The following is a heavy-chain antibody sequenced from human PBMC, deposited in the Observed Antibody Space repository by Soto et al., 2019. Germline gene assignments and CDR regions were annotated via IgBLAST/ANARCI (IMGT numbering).Heavy chain of an antibody. V-gene: IGHV3-21*01. J-gene: IGHJ4*02. Sequence: EMQLVESGGGLVKPGGSPRLSCAASGFTFSSYSMNWVRQAPGKGLEWVSSISSSSNYIYYADSVKGRFTISRDNAKNSLYLQMNSLRAEDTAVYYCARDLVGATIWGQGTLVTVSS. CDR1: GFTFSSYS. CDR2: ISSSSNYI. CDR3: ARDLVGATI. D-gene: IGHD1-26*01.